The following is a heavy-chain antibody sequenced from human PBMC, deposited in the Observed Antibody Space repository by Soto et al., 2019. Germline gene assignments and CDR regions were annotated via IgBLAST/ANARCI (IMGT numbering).Heavy chain of an antibody. CDR2: IYYSGST. J-gene: IGHJ4*02. V-gene: IGHV4-31*03. Sequence: QVQLQESGPGLVKPSQTLSLTCTVSGGSISSGGYYWSWIRQHPGKGLEWIGYIYYSGSTFYNPSLQSRVALAVDTSKNQFSLKLNSVTAADTAVYYCARGRFGQLSLTSSFYYWVQGTLVTVSS. CDR3: ARGRFGQLSLTSSFYY. CDR1: GGSISSGGYY. D-gene: IGHD3-16*02.